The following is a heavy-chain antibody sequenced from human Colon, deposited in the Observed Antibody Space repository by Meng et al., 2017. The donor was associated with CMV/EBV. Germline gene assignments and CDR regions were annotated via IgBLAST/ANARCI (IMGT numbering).Heavy chain of an antibody. V-gene: IGHV3-11*04. CDR2: ITNSGNTI. J-gene: IGHJ6*02. Sequence: GGSLRLSCTASGFTFSDYNMNWIRQAPGKGLEWVSHITNSGNTIYYADSVRGRFTISRDTAKNSLYLQMNSLRSEDTAVYYCARLLYYGMDVWGQGTTVTVSS. CDR1: GFTFSDYN. CDR3: ARLLYYGMDV.